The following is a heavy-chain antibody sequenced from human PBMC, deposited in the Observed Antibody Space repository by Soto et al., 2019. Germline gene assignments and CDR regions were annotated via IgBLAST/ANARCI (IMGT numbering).Heavy chain of an antibody. V-gene: IGHV4-38-2*02. D-gene: IGHD3-3*01. J-gene: IGHJ6*02. CDR3: AREYYDFWSGEYHNGMDV. Sequence: SETLSLTCGVSGYSISSGYFWVWIRQPPGKGREWMGSIYYTGSTYYNPSLLTRITISVDTSKNQFSLKLSSVTAADTALYYCAREYYDFWSGEYHNGMDVWGPGTTVTVSS. CDR1: GYSISSGYF. CDR2: IYYTGST.